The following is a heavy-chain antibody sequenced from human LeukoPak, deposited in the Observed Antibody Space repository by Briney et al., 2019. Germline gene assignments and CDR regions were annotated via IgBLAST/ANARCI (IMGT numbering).Heavy chain of an antibody. CDR2: INPNSGGT. V-gene: IGHV1-2*02. D-gene: IGHD1-1*01. Sequence: ASVKVSCKASGYTFTGYYMHWVRQAPGQGLEWMGWINPNSGGTNCAQNFQGRVTMTRDMSISTAYMELSRLRSDDTAVYYCARVGDDDPPLHIWGQGTMVTVSS. CDR1: GYTFTGYY. CDR3: ARVGDDDPPLHI. J-gene: IGHJ3*02.